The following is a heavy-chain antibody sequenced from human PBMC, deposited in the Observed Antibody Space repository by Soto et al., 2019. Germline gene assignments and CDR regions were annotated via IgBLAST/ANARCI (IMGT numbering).Heavy chain of an antibody. D-gene: IGHD3-10*01. Sequence: QIPLKESGPTLVKPTQPLTLTCTFSGFSLSTSGVGVGWIRQPPGKALEWLALIYWDDDKRYSPSLKSRLTITKDTSQNQVVLTMTNMDPVDTATYYCAHNRLGSGSYSWYFDLWGRGTLVTVSS. V-gene: IGHV2-5*02. J-gene: IGHJ2*01. CDR1: GFSLSTSGVG. CDR2: IYWDDDK. CDR3: AHNRLGSGSYSWYFDL.